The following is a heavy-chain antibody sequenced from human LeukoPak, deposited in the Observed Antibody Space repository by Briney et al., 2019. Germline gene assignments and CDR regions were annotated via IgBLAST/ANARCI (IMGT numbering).Heavy chain of an antibody. D-gene: IGHD2-2*01. J-gene: IGHJ4*02. CDR3: ASLGVVVPAAIVY. V-gene: IGHV3-23*01. Sequence: GSLRLXCAAXGFTFSSYAMSWVRQAPGKGVEWVSAISGSGGSTYYADSVKGRFTISRDNSKNTLYLQMNSLRAEDTAVYYCASLGVVVPAAIVYWGQGTLVTVS. CDR1: GFTFSSYA. CDR2: ISGSGGST.